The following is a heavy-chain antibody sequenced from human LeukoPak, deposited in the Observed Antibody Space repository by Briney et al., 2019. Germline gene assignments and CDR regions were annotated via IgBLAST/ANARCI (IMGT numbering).Heavy chain of an antibody. D-gene: IGHD2-15*01. J-gene: IGHJ3*02. V-gene: IGHV4-59*01. CDR3: ARAVDCSGGSCYLDAFDI. Sequence: SETLSLTCTVSGGSISSYYWSWIRQPPGKGLEWIGYIYYSGSTNYNPSLESRVTISVDTSKNQFSLKLSSVTAADTAVYYCARAVDCSGGSCYLDAFDIWGQGTMVTVSS. CDR2: IYYSGST. CDR1: GGSISSYY.